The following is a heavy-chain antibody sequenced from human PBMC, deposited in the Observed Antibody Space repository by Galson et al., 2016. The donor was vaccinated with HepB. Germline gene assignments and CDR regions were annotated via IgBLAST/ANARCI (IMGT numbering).Heavy chain of an antibody. CDR2: IYYSEDT. V-gene: IGHV4-31*03. CDR3: ARETTSNALEI. Sequence: TLSLTCTVSGGSISSAGSYWTWIRQHPGKGLEWIGCIYYSEDTYYNPSLKSRLSILVDTSKNQFSLKLNSVTAADTAVYYCARETTSNALEIWGQGTMVTVSS. D-gene: IGHD1-1*01. J-gene: IGHJ3*02. CDR1: GGSISSAGSY.